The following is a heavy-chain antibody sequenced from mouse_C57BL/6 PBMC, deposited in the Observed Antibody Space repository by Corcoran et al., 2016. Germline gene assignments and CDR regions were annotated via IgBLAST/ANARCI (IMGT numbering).Heavy chain of an antibody. J-gene: IGHJ3*01. CDR3: ARDGGYFAY. CDR1: GYSITSGYY. V-gene: IGHV3-6*01. CDR2: ISYDGSN. Sequence: DVQLQESGPGLVKPSQSLSLTCSVTGYSITSGYYWNWIRQFPGNKLEWMGYISYDGSNNYNPSLKNRISNTRDTSKNQFFLKLNSVTTEDTATYYCARDGGYFAYWGQGTLVTVSA. D-gene: IGHD2-2*01.